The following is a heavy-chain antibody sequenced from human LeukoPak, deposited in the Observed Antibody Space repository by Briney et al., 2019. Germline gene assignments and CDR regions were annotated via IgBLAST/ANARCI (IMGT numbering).Heavy chain of an antibody. V-gene: IGHV3-30-3*01. Sequence: QAGGSLRLSCAASGFTFSSYAMHWVRQAPGKGLEWVAVISYDGSNKYYADSVKGRFTISRDNSKNTLYLLMNSLRAEDTAVYYCARGRDGYNWIDYWGQGTLVTVSS. CDR3: ARGRDGYNWIDY. CDR1: GFTFSSYA. D-gene: IGHD5-24*01. J-gene: IGHJ4*02. CDR2: ISYDGSNK.